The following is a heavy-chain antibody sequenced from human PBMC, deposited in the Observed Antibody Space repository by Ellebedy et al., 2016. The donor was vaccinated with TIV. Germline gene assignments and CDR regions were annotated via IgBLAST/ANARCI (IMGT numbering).Heavy chain of an antibody. Sequence: SVKVSXXASGGTFSSYAISWVRQAPGQGLEWMGGIIPIFGTANYAQKFQGRVTITADESTSTAYMELSSLRSEDTAVYYCAGFPLAYCGGDCYSHYYYGMDGWGQGTTVTVSS. V-gene: IGHV1-69*13. CDR3: AGFPLAYCGGDCYSHYYYGMDG. CDR1: GGTFSSYA. J-gene: IGHJ6*02. D-gene: IGHD2-21*02. CDR2: IIPIFGTA.